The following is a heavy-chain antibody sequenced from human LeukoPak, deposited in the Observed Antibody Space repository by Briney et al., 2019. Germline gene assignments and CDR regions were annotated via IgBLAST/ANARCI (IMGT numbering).Heavy chain of an antibody. CDR2: ISAYNGNT. V-gene: IGHV1-18*04. CDR1: GYTFTSYG. CDR3: ARDDGGYCSGGSCYVAEYFQH. J-gene: IGHJ1*01. Sequence: GASVKVSCKASGYTFTSYGISWVRQAPGQGLEWMGWISAYNGNTNYAQKLQGRVTMTTDTSTSTACVELRSLRSDDTAVYYCARDDGGYCSGGSCYVAEYFQHWGQGTLVTVSS. D-gene: IGHD2-15*01.